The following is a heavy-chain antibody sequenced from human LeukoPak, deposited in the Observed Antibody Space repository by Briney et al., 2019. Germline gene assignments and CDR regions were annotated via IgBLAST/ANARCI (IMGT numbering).Heavy chain of an antibody. CDR3: VWEYRGRSDFDH. Sequence: GGSLRLSCAASGFTFSTYWMTWVRQAPGKGLEWVANINQVGGEKHYVDSVKGRFTISTDNAKNSLYLQMNSLRADDTAVYYCVWEYRGRSDFDHWGQGTLVTVSS. D-gene: IGHD1-26*01. CDR2: INQVGGEK. CDR1: GFTFSTYW. J-gene: IGHJ4*02. V-gene: IGHV3-7*01.